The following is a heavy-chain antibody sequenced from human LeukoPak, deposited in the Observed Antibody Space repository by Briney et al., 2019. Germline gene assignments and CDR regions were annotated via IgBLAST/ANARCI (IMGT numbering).Heavy chain of an antibody. J-gene: IGHJ6*02. CDR2: INPISGAT. CDR1: GYTFTSYY. D-gene: IGHD1-26*01. V-gene: IGHV1-46*01. Sequence: ASVWVSCKTSGYTFTSYYIHWVRQAPGQGLEWMGIINPISGATNYAQKFQGRVTMTRDTSTSTVYMELSSQRSEDTAVYYCARATNFYYYYGMDVWGQGTTVTVSS. CDR3: ARATNFYYYYGMDV.